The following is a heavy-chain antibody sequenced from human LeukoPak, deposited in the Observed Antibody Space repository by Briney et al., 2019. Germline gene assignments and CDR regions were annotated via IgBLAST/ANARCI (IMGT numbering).Heavy chain of an antibody. J-gene: IGHJ5*02. D-gene: IGHD1-1*01. V-gene: IGHV3-23*01. CDR1: GFTFSSYA. CDR2: ISGSGDST. Sequence: PGGSLRLSCAVSGFTFSSYAMSWVRQAPGKGLEWVSAISGSGDSTYYAESVKGRFTISRDNSKNTLYLQMNSLRAEDTAVYYCARDLFRNDRSNWFDPWGQGTLVTVSS. CDR3: ARDLFRNDRSNWFDP.